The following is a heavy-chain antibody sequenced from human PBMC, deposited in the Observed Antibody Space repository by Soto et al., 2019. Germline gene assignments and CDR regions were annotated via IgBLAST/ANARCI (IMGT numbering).Heavy chain of an antibody. CDR3: ARHYYDDFWSGYPKSYYYYYMDV. D-gene: IGHD3-3*01. CDR1: GGSISSSSYY. V-gene: IGHV4-39*01. Sequence: SETLSLTCTVSGGSISSSSYYWGWIRQPPGKGLKWIGSIYYSGSTYYNPSLKSRVTISVDTSKNQFSLKLSSVTAADTAVYYCARHYYDDFWSGYPKSYYYYYMDVWGKGTTVTVSS. CDR2: IYYSGST. J-gene: IGHJ6*03.